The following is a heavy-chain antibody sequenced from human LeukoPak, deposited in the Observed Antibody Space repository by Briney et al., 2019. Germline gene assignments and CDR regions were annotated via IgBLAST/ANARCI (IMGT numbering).Heavy chain of an antibody. J-gene: IGHJ5*02. CDR2: INPNSGGT. Sequence: GASVKVSCKASGYTFTGYYMHWVRQAPGQGLKWMGWINPNSGGTNYAQKFQGRVTMTRDTSISTAYMELSRLRSDDTAVYYCARDKADTAHWFDPWGQGTLVTVSS. CDR3: ARDKADTAHWFDP. V-gene: IGHV1-2*02. CDR1: GYTFTGYY. D-gene: IGHD5-18*01.